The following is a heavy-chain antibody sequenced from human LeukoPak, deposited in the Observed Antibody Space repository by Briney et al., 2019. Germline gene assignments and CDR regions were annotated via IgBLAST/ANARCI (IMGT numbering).Heavy chain of an antibody. CDR3: ASLTVVTTQIDY. V-gene: IGHV4-59*03. J-gene: IGHJ4*02. CDR1: AGSTRGYY. D-gene: IGHD4-23*01. Sequence: SETLPLTCIVSAGSTRGYYWSWIRQPPGKGLEWIGYNYYSGSTNYNPPLKSRVTISVDTSKNQFSLKLSSVTAADTAVYYCASLTVVTTQIDYWGQGTLVTVSS. CDR2: NYYSGST.